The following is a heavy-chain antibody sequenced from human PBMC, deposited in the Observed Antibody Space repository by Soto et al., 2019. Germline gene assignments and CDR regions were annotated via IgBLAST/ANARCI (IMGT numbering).Heavy chain of an antibody. CDR3: ARHVPAAGYYYGMDV. CDR2: IIPIFGTA. J-gene: IGHJ6*02. Sequence: QVQLVQSGAEVKKPGSSVKVSCKASGGTFSSYAISWVRQAPGQGLEWMGGIIPIFGTANYAQKFQGRVTLTTEESXXTAYMELSSLRSEDTAVYYCARHVPAAGYYYGMDVWGQGTTVTVSS. CDR1: GGTFSSYA. D-gene: IGHD2-2*01. V-gene: IGHV1-69*05.